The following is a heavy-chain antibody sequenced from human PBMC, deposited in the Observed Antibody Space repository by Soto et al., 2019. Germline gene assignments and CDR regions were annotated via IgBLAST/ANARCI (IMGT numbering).Heavy chain of an antibody. CDR1: GYTFTSYG. D-gene: IGHD2-21*02. CDR3: ARDPSAYCGGDCSIEDY. V-gene: IGHV1-18*04. J-gene: IGHJ4*02. Sequence: QVTLVQSGAEVKKPGASVKVSCKASGYTFTSYGISWVRQAPGQGLEWMGWISAYNGNTNYAQKLQGRVTMTTDTPPSTAYMGRMTVSSDDTAVYHCARDPSAYCGGDCSIEDYWGQGTLVTVSS. CDR2: ISAYNGNT.